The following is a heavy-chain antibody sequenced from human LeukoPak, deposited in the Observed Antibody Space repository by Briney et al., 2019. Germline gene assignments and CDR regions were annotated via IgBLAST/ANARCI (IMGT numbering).Heavy chain of an antibody. V-gene: IGHV1-2*07. J-gene: IGHJ5*02. D-gene: IGHD3-10*01. CDR1: GYTFNENY. CDR3: ARHDGYGSGRWDWFDP. Sequence: ASVKVSCKASGYTFNENYIHWVRQAPGQGLEWMGSLNPINGDTKYAHPFNGRVTMTMDTSISTVYMELKTLTSDDTAVCYCARHDGYGSGRWDWFDPWGQGTLVTVSS. CDR2: LNPINGDT.